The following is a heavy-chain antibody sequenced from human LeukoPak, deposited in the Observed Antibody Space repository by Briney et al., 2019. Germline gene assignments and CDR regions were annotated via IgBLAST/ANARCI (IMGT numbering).Heavy chain of an antibody. D-gene: IGHD3-22*01. CDR3: AKADYYDSSGYKVYYFDY. J-gene: IGHJ4*02. V-gene: IGHV3-33*06. CDR2: IWYDGSNK. CDR1: GFTFSSYG. Sequence: GGSLRLSCAASGFTFSSYGMHWVRQAPGKGLEWVAVIWYDGSNKYYADSVKGRFTISRDNSKNTLYLQMNSLRAEDTAVYYCAKADYYDSSGYKVYYFDYWGQGTLVTVSS.